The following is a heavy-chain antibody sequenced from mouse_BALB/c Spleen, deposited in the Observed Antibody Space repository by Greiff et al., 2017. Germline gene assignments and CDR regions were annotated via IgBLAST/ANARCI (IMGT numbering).Heavy chain of an antibody. Sequence: EVKLMESGGDLVKPGGSLKLSCAASGFTFSSYGMSWVRQTPDKRLEWVATISSGGSYTYYPDSVKGRFTISRDNAKNTLYLQMSSLKSEDTAMYYCARQRDGKDYAMDYWGQGTSVTVSS. CDR1: GFTFSSYG. J-gene: IGHJ4*01. D-gene: IGHD1-1*01. CDR2: ISSGGSYT. V-gene: IGHV5-6*01. CDR3: ARQRDGKDYAMDY.